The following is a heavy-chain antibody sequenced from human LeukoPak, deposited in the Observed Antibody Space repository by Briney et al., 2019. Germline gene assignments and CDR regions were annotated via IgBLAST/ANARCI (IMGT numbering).Heavy chain of an antibody. Sequence: GGSLRLSCAASGFTFSSNAMSWVRQAPGKGLEWVSAISGSDDNTYYADSVKGRFTISRDNSKNTLYLQMNSPRAEDTAVYYSAKPQHSSGWYLNYWGQGTLVTVSS. CDR3: AKPQHSSGWYLNY. J-gene: IGHJ4*02. D-gene: IGHD6-19*01. V-gene: IGHV3-23*01. CDR1: GFTFSSNA. CDR2: ISGSDDNT.